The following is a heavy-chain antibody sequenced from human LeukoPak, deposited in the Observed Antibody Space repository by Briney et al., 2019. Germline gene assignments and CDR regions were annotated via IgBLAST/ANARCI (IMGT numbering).Heavy chain of an antibody. V-gene: IGHV1-18*01. CDR2: ISAYNGNT. CDR3: AVGAYCDYADYYYYGMDV. CDR1: GYTFTSYG. D-gene: IGHD4-17*01. Sequence: ASVKVSCKASGYTFTSYGISWVRQAPGQGLEWMGWISAYNGNTNYAQKLQGRVTMTTDTSTSTAYMELRSLRSDDTAVYYCAVGAYCDYADYYYYGMDVWGQGTTVTVSS. J-gene: IGHJ6*02.